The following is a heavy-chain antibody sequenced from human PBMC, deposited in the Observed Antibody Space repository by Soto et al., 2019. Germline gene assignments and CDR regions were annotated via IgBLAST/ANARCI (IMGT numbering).Heavy chain of an antibody. CDR1: RINFSAAW. CDR3: APGPYSSVQT. D-gene: IGHD6-19*01. V-gene: IGHV3-15*07. Sequence: EMQLVQSGGGLVKPGGSLRLSCVASRINFSAAWLNWIGQAPGKWLAWVGRIKPKSEGETADYTAPVSGRFTISRDDSQNTLHLQMDSLKTEDTAVYYFAPGPYSSVQTWGLGVLVTVSS. J-gene: IGHJ4*02. CDR2: IKPKSEGETA.